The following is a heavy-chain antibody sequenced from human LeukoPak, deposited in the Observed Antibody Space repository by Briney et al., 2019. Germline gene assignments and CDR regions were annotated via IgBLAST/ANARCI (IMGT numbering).Heavy chain of an antibody. CDR2: ISSSSSYI. V-gene: IGHV3-21*04. Sequence: GGSLRLSCAASGFTFSSYSMNWVRQAPGKGLEWVSSISSSSSYIYYADSVKGRFTISRDNAKNSLYLQMNSLRAEDTAVYYCAKDGITIFGVVIPNWFDPWGQGTLVTVSS. J-gene: IGHJ5*02. D-gene: IGHD3-3*01. CDR1: GFTFSSYS. CDR3: AKDGITIFGVVIPNWFDP.